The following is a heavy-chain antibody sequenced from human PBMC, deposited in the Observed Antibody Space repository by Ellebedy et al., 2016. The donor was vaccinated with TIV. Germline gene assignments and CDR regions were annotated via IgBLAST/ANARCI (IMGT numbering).Heavy chain of an antibody. V-gene: IGHV3-30-3*01. Sequence: PGGSLRLSCVASGFTFSTYAMHWVRQSPRKGLERVAIVSFDVDKKFYTDSVKGRFTISRDNSKNTLYLDMNNLGVEDTAVYYCARDLTQYASGAGLSDSWGQGTLVTVSS. CDR2: VSFDVDKK. CDR3: ARDLTQYASGAGLSDS. J-gene: IGHJ4*02. D-gene: IGHD2-2*01. CDR1: GFTFSTYA.